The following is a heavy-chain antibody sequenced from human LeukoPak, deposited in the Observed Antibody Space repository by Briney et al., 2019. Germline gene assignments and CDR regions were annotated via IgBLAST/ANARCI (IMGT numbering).Heavy chain of an antibody. CDR2: ISSSGSTI. J-gene: IGHJ4*02. CDR3: ARENHILTGYYRAFDY. V-gene: IGHV3-48*03. D-gene: IGHD3-9*01. Sequence: GGSLRLSCAASGFTFSSYEMNWVRQAPGKGLEWVSYISSSGSTIYYADSVKGRFTISRDNAKNSLYLQMNSLRAEDTAVYYCARENHILTGYYRAFDYWGQGTLVTVSS. CDR1: GFTFSSYE.